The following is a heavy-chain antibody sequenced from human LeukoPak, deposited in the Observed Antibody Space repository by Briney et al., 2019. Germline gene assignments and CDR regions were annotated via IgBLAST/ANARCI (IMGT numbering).Heavy chain of an antibody. V-gene: IGHV3-23*01. J-gene: IGHJ4*02. D-gene: IGHD2-8*01. CDR1: GFTFSSYA. Sequence: PGGSLRLSCAASGFTFSSYAMSWVRQAPGKGLEWVSAISGSGGSTYYADSVKGRFTISRDNSKSTLYLQMSSLRAEDTAIYYCAKVANGEGDYWGQGTLVTVSS. CDR3: AKVANGEGDY. CDR2: ISGSGGST.